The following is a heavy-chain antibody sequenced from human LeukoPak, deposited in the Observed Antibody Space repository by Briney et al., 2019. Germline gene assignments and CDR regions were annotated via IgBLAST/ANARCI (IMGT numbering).Heavy chain of an antibody. CDR1: GFTFSNYW. J-gene: IGHJ6*03. CDR2: VNFDGTTT. D-gene: IGHD6-25*01. CDR3: VRGAARADYMDV. V-gene: IGHV3-74*01. Sequence: GGSLRLSCAASGFTFSNYWMHWVRQAPGKGLVWVSRVNFDGTTTNYADSVKGRLTISRDNTKTTLYLQMNSLRAEDTAVYYCVRGAARADYMDVWGKGTTVTVSS.